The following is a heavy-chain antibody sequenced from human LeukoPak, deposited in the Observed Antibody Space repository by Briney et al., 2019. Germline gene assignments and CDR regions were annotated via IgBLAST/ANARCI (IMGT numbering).Heavy chain of an antibody. V-gene: IGHV3-23*01. J-gene: IGHJ4*02. CDR2: ISGSVGST. D-gene: IGHD4-17*01. CDR3: AKEWGVDYGLRY. Sequence: QSGGSLRLSCAASGVTFSNFGMSWVRQAPGKGLEGVSVISGSVGSTSYAHSVKGRSTISRDHSKTTLYLQMTSLRADDTAVYSCAKEWGVDYGLRYWGQGTLVTVSS. CDR1: GVTFSNFG.